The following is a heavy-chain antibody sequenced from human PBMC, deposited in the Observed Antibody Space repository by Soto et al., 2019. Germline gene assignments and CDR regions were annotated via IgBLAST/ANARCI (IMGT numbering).Heavy chain of an antibody. CDR2: IYHSGST. D-gene: IGHD6-6*01. Sequence: PSETLSLTCTVSGGSISSGGYSWSWIRQPPGKGLEWIGYIYHSGSTYYNPSLKSRVTISVDRSKNQFSLKLSSVTAADTAVYYCASQSYSSSLSWFDPWGQGTLVTVSS. CDR1: GGSISSGGYS. J-gene: IGHJ5*02. V-gene: IGHV4-30-2*01. CDR3: ASQSYSSSLSWFDP.